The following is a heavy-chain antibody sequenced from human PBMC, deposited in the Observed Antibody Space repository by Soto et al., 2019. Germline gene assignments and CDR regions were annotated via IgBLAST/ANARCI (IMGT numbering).Heavy chain of an antibody. CDR2: IKSKTDGGTT. V-gene: IGHV3-15*01. CDR1: GFMLDDNA. D-gene: IGHD4-17*01. CDR3: TASTVNNWFDP. Sequence: PGGSLRLSCSASGFMLDDNAVSWFRQAPGKGLEWVGRIKSKTDGGTTDYAAPVKGRFTISRDDSKNTLYLQMNSLKTEDTAVYYCTASTVNNWFDPWGQGTLVTVSS. J-gene: IGHJ5*02.